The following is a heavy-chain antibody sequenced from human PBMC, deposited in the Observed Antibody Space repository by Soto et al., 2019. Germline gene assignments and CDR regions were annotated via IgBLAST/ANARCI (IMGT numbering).Heavy chain of an antibody. J-gene: IGHJ3*02. CDR2: ILNNVVST. CDR3: ARRPDAFDI. Sequence: GGSLRLSCAASRISFSSYAMSWVRQAPGKGLEWVSDILNNVVSTYYADSVKGRFTISRDNSKNTLYLQMNSLRAEDTAVYYCARRPDAFDIWGQGTMVPVS. V-gene: IGHV3-23*01. CDR1: RISFSSYA.